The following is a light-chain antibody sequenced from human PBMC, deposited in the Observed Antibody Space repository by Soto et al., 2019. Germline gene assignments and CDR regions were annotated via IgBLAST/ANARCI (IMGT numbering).Light chain of an antibody. CDR2: KAS. V-gene: IGKV1-5*03. Sequence: DIQMTQSPSTLSASVGDRVSINCRASQSISAWLAWYQQKPGKAPRLLIYKASTLEIGVPSRFSGSGSGTESTLTISSLQPEDFATYYCQQLNSYLITFGQGTRLEIK. CDR3: QQLNSYLIT. J-gene: IGKJ5*01. CDR1: QSISAW.